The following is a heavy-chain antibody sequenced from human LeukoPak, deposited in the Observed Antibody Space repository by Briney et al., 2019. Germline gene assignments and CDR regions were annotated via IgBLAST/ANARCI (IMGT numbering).Heavy chain of an antibody. CDR2: ISGSGGGT. CDR1: GFTFSSYA. CDR3: AAISPYYYMDV. D-gene: IGHD2-21*01. V-gene: IGHV3-23*01. J-gene: IGHJ6*03. Sequence: GGSLRLSCAASGFTFSSYAMSWVRQAPGKGLEWVSAISGSGGGTYYADSVRGRFSISRDNSKNTLHLQMNSLRAEDTAVYYCAAISPYYYMDVWGKGTTVTISS.